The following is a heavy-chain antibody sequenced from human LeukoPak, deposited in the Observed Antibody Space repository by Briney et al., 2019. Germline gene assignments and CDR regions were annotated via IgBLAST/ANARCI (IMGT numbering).Heavy chain of an antibody. V-gene: IGHV3-7*01. CDR1: RFIFSNYW. Sequence: GGSLRLSCAASRFIFSNYWMNWVRQAPGKGLEWVANIKQDGSEKNYVDSVKGRFTISRDNAKKSLNLQMNSLRAEDTAVYYCARDHKAKDAFDMWGQGTMVTVSS. CDR2: IKQDGSEK. J-gene: IGHJ3*02. CDR3: ARDHKAKDAFDM. D-gene: IGHD5-18*01.